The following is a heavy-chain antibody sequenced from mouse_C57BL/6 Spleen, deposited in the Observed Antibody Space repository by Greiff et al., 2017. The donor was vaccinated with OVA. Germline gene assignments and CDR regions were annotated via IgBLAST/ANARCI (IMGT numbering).Heavy chain of an antibody. CDR3: ARRSASYYVYFAY. V-gene: IGHV5-17*01. D-gene: IGHD2-10*01. J-gene: IGHJ2*01. Sequence: EVHLVESGGGLVKPGGSLKLSCAASGFTFSDYGMHWVRQAPEKGLEWVAYISSGSSTIYYADTVKGRFTISRDNAKNTLFLQMTSLRSEDTAMYYGARRSASYYVYFAYWGQGTTLTVSA. CDR2: ISSGSSTI. CDR1: GFTFSDYG.